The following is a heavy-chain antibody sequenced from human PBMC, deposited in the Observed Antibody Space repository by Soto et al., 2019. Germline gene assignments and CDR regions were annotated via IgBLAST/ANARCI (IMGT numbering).Heavy chain of an antibody. J-gene: IGHJ4*02. CDR1: GGSISSHY. V-gene: IGHV4-59*08. CDR2: IYYSGSP. CDR3: LKGLDY. Sequence: SETLSLTCTVSGGSISSHYWSWIRQPPGKGLEWIGYIYYSGSPNYNPSLKSRVTISVDTSKNQFSLKVSSVTAADTAVYYCLKGLDYWGQGTLVTVSS.